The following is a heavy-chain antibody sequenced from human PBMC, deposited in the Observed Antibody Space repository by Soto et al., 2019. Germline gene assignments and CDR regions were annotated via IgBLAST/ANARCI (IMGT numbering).Heavy chain of an antibody. CDR3: AKGGGSYSGGYDY. CDR2: ISWNSGSI. J-gene: IGHJ4*02. CDR1: GFTFDDYA. D-gene: IGHD1-26*01. V-gene: IGHV3-9*01. Sequence: EVQLVESGGGLVQPDRSLRLSCAASGFTFDDYAMHWVRQAPGKGLEWVSGISWNSGSIGYADSVKGRFTISRDNAKNSLYLQMNSLRAEDTALYYCAKGGGSYSGGYDYWGQGTLVTVSS.